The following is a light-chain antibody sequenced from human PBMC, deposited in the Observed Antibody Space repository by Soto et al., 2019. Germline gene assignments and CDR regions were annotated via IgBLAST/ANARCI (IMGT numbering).Light chain of an antibody. CDR1: QSIGSW. J-gene: IGKJ1*01. V-gene: IGKV1-5*01. CDR2: DAS. CDR3: QQYNTYSWT. Sequence: DIQMTQSPSTLSASVGDRVTITCRASQSIGSWLAWYQQISGRAPNLLIYDASSLQSGVPSRFSGSGSGTELTITISSLQPDDFETYYCQQYNTYSWTFGQGTKVDIK.